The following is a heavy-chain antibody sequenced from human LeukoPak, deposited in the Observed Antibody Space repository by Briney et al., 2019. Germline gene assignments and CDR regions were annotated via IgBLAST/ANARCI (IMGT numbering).Heavy chain of an antibody. Sequence: RAGGSLRLSCAASGFTFTNYVMTWVRQAPGKGLEWLSGVSVSGADTYYADSVKGRFTISRDNSKNTLYLQMNSLRAEDTAVYYCAKDWGPVCGSSGWYCTPTKDFDLWGRGTLVTVSS. J-gene: IGHJ2*01. CDR2: VSVSGADT. V-gene: IGHV3-23*01. CDR3: AKDWGPVCGSSGWYCTPTKDFDL. D-gene: IGHD6-19*01. CDR1: GFTFTNYV.